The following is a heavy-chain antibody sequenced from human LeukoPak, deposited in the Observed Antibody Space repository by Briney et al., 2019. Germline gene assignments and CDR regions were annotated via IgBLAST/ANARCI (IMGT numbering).Heavy chain of an antibody. CDR1: GGSTSSDY. CDR2: VYNSGDT. J-gene: IGHJ6*02. V-gene: IGHV4-4*08. Sequence: SETLSLTCTVSGGSTSSDYWSWIRQSPGKGLEWVGYVYNSGDTGKNPSLKSRVTILLDTSKNQCSLKLTSVSAADTAVYYCARDGAGLRITMVRGVAMPRYYYYGMDVWGQGTTVTVSS. CDR3: ARDGAGLRITMVRGVAMPRYYYYGMDV. D-gene: IGHD3-10*01.